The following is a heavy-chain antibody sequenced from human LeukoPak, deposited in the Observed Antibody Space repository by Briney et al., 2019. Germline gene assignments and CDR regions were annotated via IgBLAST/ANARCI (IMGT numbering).Heavy chain of an antibody. V-gene: IGHV3-74*01. CDR2: INTDGSTT. Sequence: GGSLRLSCAASGFTFSNYWMHWVRQAPGKGLVWVSRINTDGSTTTYADSVKGRFTISRDNAKDTLYLQMNSLRAEDTAVYYCARAADYYASGIFYWGQGTLVTVSS. CDR3: ARAADYYASGIFY. J-gene: IGHJ4*02. CDR1: GFTFSNYW. D-gene: IGHD3-10*01.